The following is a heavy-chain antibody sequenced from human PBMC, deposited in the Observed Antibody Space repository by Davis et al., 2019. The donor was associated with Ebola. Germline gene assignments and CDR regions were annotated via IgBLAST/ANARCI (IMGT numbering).Heavy chain of an antibody. CDR1: GFTFSNAW. V-gene: IGHV3-15*01. CDR2: IKSKTEGGTT. CDR3: TRGGVAATRAFDP. Sequence: GESLKISCAASGFTFSNAWMSWVRQAPGKGLEWVGRIKSKTEGGTTDYAAPVKGRFTISRDDSKSIAYLQMNSLKTEDTAVYYCTRGGVAATRAFDPWGQGTLVTVSS. D-gene: IGHD2-15*01. J-gene: IGHJ5*02.